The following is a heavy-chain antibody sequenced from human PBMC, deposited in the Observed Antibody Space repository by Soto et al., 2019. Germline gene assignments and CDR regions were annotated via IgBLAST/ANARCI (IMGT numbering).Heavy chain of an antibody. CDR1: GGTFSSYT. V-gene: IGHV1-69*02. Sequence: QVQLVQSGAEVKKPGSSVKVSCKASGGTFSSYTISWVRQAPGQGLEWMGRIIPILGIANYAQKFQGRVTITADKSTSTAYMELSSLRSEDTAVYYCARGQVDYGYQYDDYWGQGTLVTVSS. J-gene: IGHJ4*02. CDR2: IIPILGIA. CDR3: ARGQVDYGYQYDDY. D-gene: IGHD4-17*01.